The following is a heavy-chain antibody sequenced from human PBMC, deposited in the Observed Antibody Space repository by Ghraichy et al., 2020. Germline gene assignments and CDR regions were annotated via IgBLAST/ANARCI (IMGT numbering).Heavy chain of an antibody. D-gene: IGHD6-13*01. J-gene: IGHJ6*02. Sequence: GGSLRLSCAASGFTFSSYWMSWVRQAPGKGLEWVANIKQDGSEKYYVDSVKGRFTISRDNAKNSLYLQMNSLRAEDTAVYYCARDDSGTYSSSWFGKPPYYYYYGMDVWGQGTTVTVSS. CDR1: GFTFSSYW. CDR2: IKQDGSEK. CDR3: ARDDSGTYSSSWFGKPPYYYYYGMDV. V-gene: IGHV3-7*01.